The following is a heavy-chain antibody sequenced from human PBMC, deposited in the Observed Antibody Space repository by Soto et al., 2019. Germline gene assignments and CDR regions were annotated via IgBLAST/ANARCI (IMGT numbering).Heavy chain of an antibody. Sequence: PGESLKISCKVSGYSFTSYWISGVRQMPGKGLEWMGRIDPSDSYTNYSPSFQGHVTISADKSISTAYLQWSSLKASDAAMYYCARRRSSTLYYYYYYGMDVWGQGTTVTVSS. CDR1: GYSFTSYW. D-gene: IGHD6-13*01. CDR2: IDPSDSYT. V-gene: IGHV5-10-1*01. J-gene: IGHJ6*02. CDR3: ARRRSSTLYYYYYYGMDV.